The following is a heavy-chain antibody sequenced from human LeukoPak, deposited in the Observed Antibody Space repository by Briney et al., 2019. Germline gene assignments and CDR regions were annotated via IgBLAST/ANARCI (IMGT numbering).Heavy chain of an antibody. CDR1: GGSISSYN. Sequence: PSETLSLTCTVSGGSISSYNWSWIRQPPGKGLEWIGYIYHSGSTNYNPSLKSRVTISVDTSKNQFSLKLSSVTAADTAVYYCARHQQQLVRPRAFDIWGQGTMVTVSS. CDR3: ARHQQQLVRPRAFDI. CDR2: IYHSGST. D-gene: IGHD6-13*01. V-gene: IGHV4-59*08. J-gene: IGHJ3*02.